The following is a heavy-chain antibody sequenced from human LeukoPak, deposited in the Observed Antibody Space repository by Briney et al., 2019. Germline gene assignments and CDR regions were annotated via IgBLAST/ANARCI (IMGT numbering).Heavy chain of an antibody. D-gene: IGHD4-23*01. CDR1: GFTFNRYW. V-gene: IGHV3-9*03. J-gene: IGHJ4*02. CDR2: ISWNSGSI. Sequence: GGSLRLSCAASGFTFNRYWMSWVRQAPGKGLEWVSGISWNSGSIGYADSVKGRFTISRDNAKNSLYLQMNSLRAKDMALYYCAKDASYGGNSAPFDYWGQGTLVTVSS. CDR3: AKDASYGGNSAPFDY.